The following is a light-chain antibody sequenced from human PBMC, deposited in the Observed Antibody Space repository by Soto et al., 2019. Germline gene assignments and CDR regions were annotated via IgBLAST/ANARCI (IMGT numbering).Light chain of an antibody. V-gene: IGKV3-15*01. J-gene: IGKJ2*01. Sequence: EIVMTQSPATLSVSPGERATLSCRASQSVSSNLAWYQQKPGQAPRLLIYGASTRATGIPARFSGSGSGTEFTLTISSPQSEDFAVDYCQQYNKWPPYTFGQGTKLEIK. CDR1: QSVSSN. CDR3: QQYNKWPPYT. CDR2: GAS.